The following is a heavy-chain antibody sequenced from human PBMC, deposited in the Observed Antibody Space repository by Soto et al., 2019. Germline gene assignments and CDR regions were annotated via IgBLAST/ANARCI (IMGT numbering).Heavy chain of an antibody. CDR2: IIPISGTS. D-gene: IGHD3-10*01. J-gene: IGHJ4*02. CDR1: GGTFSRYA. CDR3: ARESPLCGGSTGHFDY. V-gene: IGHV1-69*06. Sequence: QVQLVQSGAEVRKPGSSVKVSCKAFGGTFSRYAFSWVRQAPGQGLEWMGRIIPISGTSNYAQKFHGRVTITADKSTTTAYMEVSGLSSDDTAVYYCARESPLCGGSTGHFDYWGQGTLVTVSS.